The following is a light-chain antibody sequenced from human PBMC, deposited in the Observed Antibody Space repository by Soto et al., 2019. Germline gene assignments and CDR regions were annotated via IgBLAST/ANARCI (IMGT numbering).Light chain of an antibody. CDR3: MQALQTPRT. Sequence: DIVMTQSPLSLPVTPGEPASISCRSSQSLLHSNGYNYLDWYLQKPGQSPQLLIYLGSNRASGVPDRFSGNGSGTDFTLKISRVEAEDVGVYCCMQALQTPRTFGQGTKVEIK. J-gene: IGKJ1*01. V-gene: IGKV2-28*01. CDR1: QSLLHSNGYNY. CDR2: LGS.